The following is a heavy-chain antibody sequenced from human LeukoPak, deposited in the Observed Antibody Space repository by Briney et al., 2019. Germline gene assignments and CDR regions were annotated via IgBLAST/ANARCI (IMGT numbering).Heavy chain of an antibody. Sequence: PGGSLRLSCAASGFTFSSYAMHWVRQAPGKGLEWVATITYDGSSEYYADSVKDRFTVSRDNSKNTLYLQMSSLKTEDTAVYYCAKRGDGGHKSLEYWGQGTLVIVSS. J-gene: IGHJ4*02. V-gene: IGHV3-30*18. CDR1: GFTFSSYA. CDR2: ITYDGSSE. CDR3: AKRGDGGHKSLEY. D-gene: IGHD3-16*01.